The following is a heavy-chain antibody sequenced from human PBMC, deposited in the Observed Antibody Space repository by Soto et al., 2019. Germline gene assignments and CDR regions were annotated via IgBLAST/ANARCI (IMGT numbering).Heavy chain of an antibody. CDR3: SRVVVPAAMRGPYYYYYMDV. CDR1: GGSISSGGYY. Sequence: SETLSLTCTVSGGSISSGGYYWSWIRQHPGKGLEWIGYIYYSGSTYYNTSLKSRVTISVDTSKNQLSLKLRSVTAADTAVYYCSRVVVPAAMRGPYYYYYMDVWGKGTTVTVSS. J-gene: IGHJ6*03. V-gene: IGHV4-31*03. D-gene: IGHD2-2*01. CDR2: IYYSGST.